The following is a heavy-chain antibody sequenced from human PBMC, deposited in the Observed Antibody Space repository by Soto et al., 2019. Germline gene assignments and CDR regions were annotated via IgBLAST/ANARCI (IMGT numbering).Heavy chain of an antibody. Sequence: QVQLVQSGAEVKKPGASVKVSCKASGYTFTSYDINWVRQATGQGLEWMGWMNPNSGNTGYAQKFQGGVSSTRNTSISTAYMELSRLRCEDSAVYYCVKRGDFCSGQYRGWFDPWGQGSLVTVSS. CDR1: GYTFTSYD. J-gene: IGHJ5*02. CDR3: VKRGDFCSGQYRGWFDP. V-gene: IGHV1-8*01. CDR2: MNPNSGNT. D-gene: IGHD3-3*01.